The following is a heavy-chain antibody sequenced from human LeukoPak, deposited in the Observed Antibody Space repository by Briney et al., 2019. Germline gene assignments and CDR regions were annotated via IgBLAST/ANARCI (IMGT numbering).Heavy chain of an antibody. V-gene: IGHV3-23*01. D-gene: IGHD3-3*01. J-gene: IGHJ6*03. Sequence: GGSLRLSCAASGFTISSYAMSWVRQAPGKGLEWVSAISGSGGSTYYADSVKGRFTISRDNSKNTLYLQMNSLRAEDTAVYYCARGSRREYDFWSGYPYYMDVWGKGTTVTVSS. CDR2: ISGSGGST. CDR1: GFTISSYA. CDR3: ARGSRREYDFWSGYPYYMDV.